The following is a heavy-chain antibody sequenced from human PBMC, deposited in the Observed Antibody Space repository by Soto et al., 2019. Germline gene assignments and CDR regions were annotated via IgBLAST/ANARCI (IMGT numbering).Heavy chain of an antibody. V-gene: IGHV3-48*02. CDR1: VFTFSSYN. D-gene: IGHD3-10*02. Sequence: RRLSCAASVFTFSSYNMNWVRQAPGKGLEWVSYISSSGSTIYYADSVKGRFTISRDNDKNSLYLQVNSLRDEDTAVFYCARDMFGERYGMDVWGQGTTVTVSS. CDR3: ARDMFGERYGMDV. CDR2: ISSSGSTI. J-gene: IGHJ6*02.